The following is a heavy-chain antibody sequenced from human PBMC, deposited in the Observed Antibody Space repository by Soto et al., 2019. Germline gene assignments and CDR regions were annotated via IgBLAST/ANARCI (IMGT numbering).Heavy chain of an antibody. J-gene: IGHJ4*02. CDR1: GGSISSGDYY. CDR2: IYYSGST. CDR3: ARAGILEWLSPYYFDY. V-gene: IGHV4-30-4*01. D-gene: IGHD3-3*01. Sequence: PSETLSLTCTVSGGSISSGDYYWSWIRQPPGKGLEWIGYIYYSGSTYYNPSLKSRVTISVDTSKNQFSLKLSSVTAADTAVYYCARAGILEWLSPYYFDYWGQGTLVT.